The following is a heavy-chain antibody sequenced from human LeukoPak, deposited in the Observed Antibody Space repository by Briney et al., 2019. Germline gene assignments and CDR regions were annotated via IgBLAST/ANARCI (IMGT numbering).Heavy chain of an antibody. CDR3: ARGYLDLAVVPSVSHVDH. D-gene: IGHD2-2*03. V-gene: IGHV3-20*04. Sequence: GGSLRLSCVASGFIFDDYGMTWVRQAPGKGLEWVSGINWDGQSTGYADSVKGRFTVSRDNVKNSLSLQMNSLRAEDTALYFCARGYLDLAVVPSVSHVDHWGQGTLVTVSS. J-gene: IGHJ4*02. CDR1: GFIFDDYG. CDR2: INWDGQST.